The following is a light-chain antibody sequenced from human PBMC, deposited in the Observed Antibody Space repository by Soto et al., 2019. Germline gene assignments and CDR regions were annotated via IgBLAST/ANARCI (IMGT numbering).Light chain of an antibody. CDR2: GAS. V-gene: IGKV3-20*01. CDR1: QSVISTY. Sequence: EIVLTQSPGTLSLSPGERAALSCSASQSVISTYFAWYQQKPGQAPRLLIYGASSRATGIPERFSGSGSGTDFALTISTLEPEDFAVYYCHQYAGSPPYTFGQGTKLEIK. CDR3: HQYAGSPPYT. J-gene: IGKJ2*01.